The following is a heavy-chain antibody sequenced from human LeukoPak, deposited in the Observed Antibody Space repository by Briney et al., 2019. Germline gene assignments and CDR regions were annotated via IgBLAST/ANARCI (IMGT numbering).Heavy chain of an antibody. J-gene: IGHJ4*02. CDR2: ISYDGSNK. CDR1: GFTFSSYG. D-gene: IGHD6-13*01. CDR3: AKGRAAAGFYYFDY. V-gene: IGHV3-30*18. Sequence: GGSLRLSCAASGFTFSSYGMHWVRQAPGKGLEWVVVISYDGSNKYYADSVKGRFTISRDNSKNTLYLQMNSLRAEDTAVYYCAKGRAAAGFYYFDYWGQGTLVTVSS.